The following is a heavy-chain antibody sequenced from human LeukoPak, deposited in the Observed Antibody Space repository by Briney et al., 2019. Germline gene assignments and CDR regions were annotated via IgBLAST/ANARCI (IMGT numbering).Heavy chain of an antibody. V-gene: IGHV3-7*01. CDR2: IKQDGSEK. Sequence: GGSLRLSCAASGFTFSNYWMSWVRQAPGKGLEWVANIKQDGSEKYYVDSVKGRFTISRDNSKNTLYLQMNSLRAEDTAVYYCARGGSTVTTAGVIDYWGQGTLVTVSS. CDR1: GFTFSNYW. CDR3: ARGGSTVTTAGVIDY. J-gene: IGHJ4*02. D-gene: IGHD4-17*01.